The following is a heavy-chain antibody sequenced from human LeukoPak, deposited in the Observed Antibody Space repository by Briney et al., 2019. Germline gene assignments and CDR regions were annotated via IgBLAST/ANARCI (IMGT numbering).Heavy chain of an antibody. Sequence: GGSLRLSCAASGFTFSRYPLHWVRQAPGKGLEWVAVISYDGRNKYYADSVKGRFTISRDNSKNTLYLQMSSLRAEDTAVYYCARDRSGIAVAGILDYWGQGTLVTVSS. D-gene: IGHD6-19*01. V-gene: IGHV3-30*04. CDR2: ISYDGRNK. CDR3: ARDRSGIAVAGILDY. J-gene: IGHJ4*02. CDR1: GFTFSRYP.